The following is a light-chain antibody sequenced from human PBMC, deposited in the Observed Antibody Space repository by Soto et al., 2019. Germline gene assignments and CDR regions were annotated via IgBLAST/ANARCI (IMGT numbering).Light chain of an antibody. CDR2: GNS. Sequence: QSVLTQPPSVSGAPGQRVTISCTGSSSNIGAGYDVHWYQQLPGTAPKLLISGNSNRPSGVPDRFSGSTSGTSASLAISGLQAEDEADYYCQSYDGSLSGWVFGGGTKLTVL. V-gene: IGLV1-40*01. CDR3: QSYDGSLSGWV. J-gene: IGLJ3*02. CDR1: SSNIGAGYD.